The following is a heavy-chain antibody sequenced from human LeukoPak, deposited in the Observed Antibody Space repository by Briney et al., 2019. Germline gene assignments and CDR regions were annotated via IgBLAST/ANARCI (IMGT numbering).Heavy chain of an antibody. CDR1: GYTFTSHY. V-gene: IGHV1-46*01. J-gene: IGHJ4*02. Sequence: ASVKVSCRASGYTFTSHYMHWVRQAPGQGLEWMGVINPSAGTITYPQKLQGRVTMNRDTSTSTVYMELSSLKSEDTAVYYCAAPGASGFVGNFWSGPLDFWGQGTLVTVSS. CDR2: INPSAGTI. D-gene: IGHD3-3*01. CDR3: AAPGASGFVGNFWSGPLDF.